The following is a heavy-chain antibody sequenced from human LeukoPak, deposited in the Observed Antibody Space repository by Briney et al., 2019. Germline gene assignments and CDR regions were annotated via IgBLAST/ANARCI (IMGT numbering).Heavy chain of an antibody. CDR3: AKANWVSNADAVW. V-gene: IGHV3-23*01. J-gene: IGHJ4*02. CDR1: GFTFSNFA. CDR2: ITGYGAT. Sequence: GGSLGLSCAASGFTFSNFAMMWVRQAPGTGLQWVSTITGYGATFYADSVKGRFTLSRDDSRNTVYLQMNNLRVEDTAVYYCAKANWVSNADAVWWGQGTLVTVSS. D-gene: IGHD1-1*01.